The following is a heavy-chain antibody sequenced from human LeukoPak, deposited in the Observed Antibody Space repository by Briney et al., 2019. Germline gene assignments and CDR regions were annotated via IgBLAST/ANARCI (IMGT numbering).Heavy chain of an antibody. CDR2: IKSKTDGGTT. J-gene: IGHJ4*02. CDR1: GFTFSNAW. V-gene: IGHV3-15*07. D-gene: IGHD6-13*01. CDR3: ARGAATGPTLGFDY. Sequence: GGSLRLSCAASGFTFSNAWMNWVRQAPGKGLEWVGRIKSKTDGGTTDYAAPVKGRFTISRDISKNTLYLQMTSLRAEDTAVYYCARGAATGPTLGFDYWGQGTLVTVSS.